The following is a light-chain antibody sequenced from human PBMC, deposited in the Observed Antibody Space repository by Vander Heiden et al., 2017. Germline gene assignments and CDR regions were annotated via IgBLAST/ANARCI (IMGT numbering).Light chain of an antibody. J-gene: IGKJ2*01. CDR1: QSVSSNY. CDR3: QHYGTSQYT. CDR2: GAS. V-gene: IGKV3-20*01. Sequence: EIVLTQSPGILSLSPGERATLSCRAGQSVSSNYLAWFRHKPGQAPRLLIYGASTRATGIPDRFSGSGSGTDFTLTISRLEPEDFAVYYCQHYGTSQYTFGQGTKLEIK.